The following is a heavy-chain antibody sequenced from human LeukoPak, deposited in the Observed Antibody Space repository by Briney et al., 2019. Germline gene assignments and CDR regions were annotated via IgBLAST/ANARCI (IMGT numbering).Heavy chain of an antibody. CDR3: ARGSQVDDFWSGYRAPLDY. Sequence: SETLSLTCTVSGGSISSSSYHWGWIRQSPGKGLEWIASIYYSGNTYYNPSLKSRVTMSVDTSKNQFSLKLSSVTAADTAVYFCARGSQVDDFWSGYRAPLDYWGQGTLVTVSS. CDR1: GGSISSSSYH. D-gene: IGHD3-3*01. V-gene: IGHV4-39*01. CDR2: IYYSGNT. J-gene: IGHJ4*02.